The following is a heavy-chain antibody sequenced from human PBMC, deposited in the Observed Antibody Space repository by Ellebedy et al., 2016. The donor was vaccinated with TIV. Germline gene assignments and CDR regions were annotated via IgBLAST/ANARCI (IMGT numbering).Heavy chain of an antibody. Sequence: SETLSLTXAVYGGSFSGYYWSWIRQPPGKGLEWIGEINHSGSTNYNPSLKSRVTISIDTSKNQFSLKLSSVTAADTAVYYCGASHSYPDAFDIWGQGTMVTVSS. CDR1: GGSFSGYY. CDR2: INHSGST. J-gene: IGHJ3*02. V-gene: IGHV4-34*01. CDR3: GASHSYPDAFDI. D-gene: IGHD2-2*01.